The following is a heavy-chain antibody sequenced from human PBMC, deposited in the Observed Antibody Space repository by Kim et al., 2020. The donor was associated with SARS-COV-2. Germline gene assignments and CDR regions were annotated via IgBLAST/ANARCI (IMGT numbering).Heavy chain of an antibody. J-gene: IGHJ4*02. D-gene: IGHD3-10*01. V-gene: IGHV3-7*01. Sequence: YVDSVMGRFTMSRDTARNSLSLQMNSLRIEDTAMYYCAALDSAQVPGGIWGRGTLVTVSS. CDR3: AALDSAQVPGGI.